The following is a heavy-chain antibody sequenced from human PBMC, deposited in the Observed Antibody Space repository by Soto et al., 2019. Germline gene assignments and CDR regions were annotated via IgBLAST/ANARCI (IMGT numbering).Heavy chain of an antibody. CDR1: GFTFSNAW. Sequence: GGSLRLSCAASGFTFSNAWMNWVRQAPGKGLEWVGRIKSKTDGGTTDYAAPVKGRFTISRDDSKNTLYLQMNSLKTEDTAVYYCTTDPNSNLGRRYGMDVCGQGTTVPVSS. D-gene: IGHD1-7*01. CDR2: IKSKTDGGTT. CDR3: TTDPNSNLGRRYGMDV. J-gene: IGHJ6*02. V-gene: IGHV3-15*07.